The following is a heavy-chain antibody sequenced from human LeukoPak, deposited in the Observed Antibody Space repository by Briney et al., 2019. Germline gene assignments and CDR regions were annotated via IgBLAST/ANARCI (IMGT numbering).Heavy chain of an antibody. D-gene: IGHD3-9*01. CDR3: ARARYDILTGYLREYYFDY. CDR2: ISAYNDNT. J-gene: IGHJ4*02. CDR1: GYTFTSYG. Sequence: GASVKVSCKASGYTFTSYGISWVRQAPGQGLEWMGWISAYNDNTNYAQKLQGRVTMTPGTSTSTAYMELRSLRPDDPAVSYWARARYDILTGYLREYYFDYWGQGTLVTVSS. V-gene: IGHV1-18*01.